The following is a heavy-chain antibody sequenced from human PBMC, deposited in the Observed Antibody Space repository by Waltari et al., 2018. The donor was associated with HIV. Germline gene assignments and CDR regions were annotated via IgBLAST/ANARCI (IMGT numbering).Heavy chain of an antibody. CDR2: ISSNGGTT. CDR3: ARTNYYDY. V-gene: IGHV3-64*01. J-gene: IGHJ4*02. Sequence: EVHLVQSGGGLVQPGESLRLSCEASGFTFSTHGMNWVRQAPGRGLEYVAGISSNGGTTSYANSVKGRFTISRDNSKNTLYLQMGSLRAEDTAVYYCARTNYYDYWGQGALVTVSS. CDR1: GFTFSTHG. D-gene: IGHD2-8*01.